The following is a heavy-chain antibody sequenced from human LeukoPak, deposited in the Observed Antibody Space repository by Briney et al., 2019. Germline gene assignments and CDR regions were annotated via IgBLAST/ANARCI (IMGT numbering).Heavy chain of an antibody. J-gene: IGHJ6*03. CDR3: ARLPVSETTVTIWSYYYYMDV. CDR1: GGSFSGYY. CDR2: INHSGST. Sequence: SETLSLTCAVYGGSFSGYYWSWIRQPPGKGLEWIGEINHSGSTNYNPSLKSRVTISVDTSKNQFSLKLSSVTAADTAVYYCARLPVSETTVTIWSYYYYMDVWGKGTTVTVSS. D-gene: IGHD4-17*01. V-gene: IGHV4-34*01.